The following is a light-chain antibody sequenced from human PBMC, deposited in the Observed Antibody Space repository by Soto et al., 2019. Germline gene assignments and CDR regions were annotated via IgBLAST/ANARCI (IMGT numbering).Light chain of an antibody. J-gene: IGLJ2*01. CDR3: HVWDSSSDHVV. V-gene: IGLV3-21*02. CDR1: NIGGKS. Sequence: SYELTQPPSVSVAPGQTASITCGGNNIGGKSVNWYQQKPGQAPVVVVYDDSDRPSGIPERFSGSNSAHTATLTISRVEAGDEADYYCHVWDSSSDHVVFGGGTKLTVL. CDR2: DDS.